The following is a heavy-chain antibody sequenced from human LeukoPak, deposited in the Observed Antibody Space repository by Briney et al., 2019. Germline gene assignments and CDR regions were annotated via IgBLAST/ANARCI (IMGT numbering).Heavy chain of an antibody. V-gene: IGHV3-48*02. CDR3: VRYCSGGYCYSPFSFDY. Sequence: GGSLRLSCAASGFXFSSYSINWVRQAPGKGLEWGSYISSSSGTIYYIDAVKGRFTISRDNAKNSLYLQMDSLRDEDTAVYYCVRYCSGGYCYSPFSFDYWGQGTLVTVSS. D-gene: IGHD2-15*01. CDR1: GFXFSSYS. CDR2: ISSSSGTI. J-gene: IGHJ4*02.